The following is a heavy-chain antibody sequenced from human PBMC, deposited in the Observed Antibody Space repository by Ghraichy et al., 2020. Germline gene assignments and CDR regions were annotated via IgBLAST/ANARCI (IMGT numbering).Heavy chain of an antibody. Sequence: SQTLSLTCAVYGGSFTDYYWGWIRQPPGKGLEWIGEISSSGSTNYNPSLKSRVTISVDRSKSQFSLRLSSMTAADTAMYYCARRATVRYFFDYWGQGGLVPVSS. CDR3: ARRATVRYFFDY. CDR1: GGSFTDYY. D-gene: IGHD4-17*01. CDR2: ISSSGST. V-gene: IGHV4-34*01. J-gene: IGHJ4*02.